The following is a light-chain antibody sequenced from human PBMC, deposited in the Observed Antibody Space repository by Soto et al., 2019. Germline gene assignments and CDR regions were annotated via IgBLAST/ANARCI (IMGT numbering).Light chain of an antibody. CDR2: HAS. Sequence: EILMTQSPATLSVSPGERATLSCRASESVSNNLAWYQQKFGQAPRLLIYHASTRATCIPARFSGSGYGTEINLHSSSLQSEDLALYYCQQYKEWPVTVGGGTKVEIK. J-gene: IGKJ4*01. CDR1: ESVSNN. V-gene: IGKV3-15*01. CDR3: QQYKEWPVT.